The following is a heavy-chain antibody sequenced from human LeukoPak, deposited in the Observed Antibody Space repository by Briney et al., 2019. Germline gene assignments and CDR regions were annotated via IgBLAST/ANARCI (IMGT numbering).Heavy chain of an antibody. D-gene: IGHD2-15*01. CDR3: ARVLGYCSGGSCNYYFDY. CDR2: IIPIFGTA. Sequence: SVKVSCKASGGTFSSYAIGWVRQAPGQGLEWMGRIIPIFGTANYAQKFQGRVTITTDESTSTAYMELSSLRSEDTAMYYCARVLGYCSGGSCNYYFDYWGQGTLVTVSS. J-gene: IGHJ4*02. CDR1: GGTFSSYA. V-gene: IGHV1-69*05.